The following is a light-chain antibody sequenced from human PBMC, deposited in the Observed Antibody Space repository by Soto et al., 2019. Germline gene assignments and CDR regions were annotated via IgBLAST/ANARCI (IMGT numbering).Light chain of an antibody. CDR3: QTWGTGSNWV. J-gene: IGLJ3*02. CDR1: SGHSSYA. Sequence: QLVLTQSPSASASLGASVKLTCTLSSGHSSYAIAWHQQRPEKGPRYLMKLNSDGSHTKGDGIPDRFSGSISGAERYLTISSLQSEDEADYYCQTWGTGSNWVFGGGTKVTVL. V-gene: IGLV4-69*01. CDR2: LNSDGSH.